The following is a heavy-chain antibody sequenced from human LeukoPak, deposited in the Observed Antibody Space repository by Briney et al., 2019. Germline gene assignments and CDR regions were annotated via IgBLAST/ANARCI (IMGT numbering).Heavy chain of an antibody. CDR2: INHSGST. Sequence: SETLSLTCAVYGGSFSGYYWSWIRQPPGKGLEWIGEINHSGSTNYNPSLKSRVTISVDTSKNQFSLKLSSVTAADTAVYYCARHIRRYSSSRNKVDVWGKGTTVTVSS. J-gene: IGHJ6*04. CDR1: GGSFSGYY. D-gene: IGHD6-6*01. V-gene: IGHV4-34*01. CDR3: ARHIRRYSSSRNKVDV.